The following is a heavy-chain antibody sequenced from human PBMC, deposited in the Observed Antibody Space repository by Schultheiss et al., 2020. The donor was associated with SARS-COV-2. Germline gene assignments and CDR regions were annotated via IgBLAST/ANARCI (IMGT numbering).Heavy chain of an antibody. CDR3: ARASWDSSGYSFDY. CDR2: IYHSGST. Sequence: SETLSLTCTVSGGSISSYYWSWIRQPPGKGLEWIGSIYHSGSTYYNPSLKSRVTISVDTSKNQFSLKLSSVTAADTAVYYCARASWDSSGYSFDYWGQGTLVTVSS. J-gene: IGHJ4*02. V-gene: IGHV4-59*08. D-gene: IGHD3-22*01. CDR1: GGSISSYY.